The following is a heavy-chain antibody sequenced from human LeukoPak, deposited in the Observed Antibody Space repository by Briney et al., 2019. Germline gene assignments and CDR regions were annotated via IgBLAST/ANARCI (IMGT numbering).Heavy chain of an antibody. CDR3: AKTPDQVVYYYMDV. CDR1: GFTFSSYA. CDR2: ISGSGGST. V-gene: IGHV3-23*01. Sequence: GGSLRLSCAASGFTFSSYAMSWVRQAPGKGLEWVSAISGSGGSTYYADSVKGRFTISRDNSKNTLYLQMNSLRAEDTAVYNCAKTPDQVVYYYMDVWGKGTTVTVSS. J-gene: IGHJ6*03. D-gene: IGHD2-15*01.